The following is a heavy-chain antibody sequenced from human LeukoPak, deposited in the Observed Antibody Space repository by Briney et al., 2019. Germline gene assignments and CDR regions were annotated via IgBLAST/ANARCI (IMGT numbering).Heavy chain of an antibody. Sequence: VASVKVSCKASGYTFTSYGISWVRQAPGQGLEWMGWISAYNGNTNYAQKLQGRVTMTTDTSTSTAYMELRSLRSDDTAVYYCARDIVVVVADYYYYGMDVWGQGTTVTVSS. V-gene: IGHV1-18*01. CDR1: GYTFTSYG. J-gene: IGHJ6*02. D-gene: IGHD2-15*01. CDR3: ARDIVVVVADYYYYGMDV. CDR2: ISAYNGNT.